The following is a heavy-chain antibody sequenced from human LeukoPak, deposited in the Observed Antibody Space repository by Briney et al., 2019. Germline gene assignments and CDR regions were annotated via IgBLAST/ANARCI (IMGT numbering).Heavy chain of an antibody. J-gene: IGHJ4*02. CDR2: ISSSGSTI. Sequence: GGPLRLSCAASGFTFSDYYMSWIRQAQGKGLEWVSYISSSGSTIYYADSVKGRFTISRDNAKNSLYLQMNSLRAEDTAVYYCARDGLEMATAFDYWGQGTLVTVSS. D-gene: IGHD5-24*01. V-gene: IGHV3-11*04. CDR3: ARDGLEMATAFDY. CDR1: GFTFSDYY.